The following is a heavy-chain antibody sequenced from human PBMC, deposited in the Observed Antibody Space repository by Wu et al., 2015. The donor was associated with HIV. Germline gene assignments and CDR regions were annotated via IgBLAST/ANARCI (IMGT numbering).Heavy chain of an antibody. V-gene: IGHV1-18*01. J-gene: IGHJ6*02. CDR1: GYSFTSYG. Sequence: QVQLVQSGAEVKKPGASVKVSCKTSGYSFTSYGLNWVRQAPGQGLEWMGWISGYNGNTNYAQKFQDRLTMTIDASTNTGYMEMRSLKSDDTAMYYCARGDGVVLRNFDPDLSMDVWGQGDHSRRLL. CDR3: ARGDGVVLRNFDPDLSMDV. D-gene: IGHD2/OR15-2a*01. CDR2: ISGYNGNT.